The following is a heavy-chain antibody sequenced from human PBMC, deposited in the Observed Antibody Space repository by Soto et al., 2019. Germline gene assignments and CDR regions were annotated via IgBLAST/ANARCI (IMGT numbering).Heavy chain of an antibody. CDR1: GGSISSSSYY. Sequence: SETLSLTCTVSGGSISSSSYYWGWIRQPPGKGLEWIGSIYYGGSTYYNPSLKSRVTISVGTSKNQFSLKLSSVTAADTAVYYCARLNGYCVSTCGHDYYVLDFSAQGSSVTGSS. CDR2: IYYGGST. J-gene: IGHJ6*02. CDR3: ARLNGYCVSTCGHDYYVLDF. V-gene: IGHV4-39*01. D-gene: IGHD2-2*03.